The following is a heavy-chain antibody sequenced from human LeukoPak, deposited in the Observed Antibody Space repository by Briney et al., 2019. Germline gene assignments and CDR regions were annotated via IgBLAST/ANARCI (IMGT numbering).Heavy chain of an antibody. Sequence: GGSLRLSCAASGFTFSTYRMNWVRQAPGKGLEWVSSISSSSNYIYYADSVKGRFTISRDNAQNSLYLQMNSLRAEDTAVYYCARDPFYDSSGYYVDYWGQGTLVTVSS. CDR3: ARDPFYDSSGYYVDY. V-gene: IGHV3-21*01. J-gene: IGHJ4*02. CDR1: GFTFSTYR. D-gene: IGHD3-22*01. CDR2: ISSSSNYI.